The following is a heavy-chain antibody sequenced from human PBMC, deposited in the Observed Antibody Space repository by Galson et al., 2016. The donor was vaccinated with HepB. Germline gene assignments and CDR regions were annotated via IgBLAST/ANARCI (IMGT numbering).Heavy chain of an antibody. CDR2: ITYDGINT. D-gene: IGHD5-24*01. CDR3: SNAFFVGGATGALHNYFDP. Sequence: SLRLSCAASGFTFSSYGIHWVRQAPGRGLEWVAGITYDGINTFYGDSVKGRFTIPRENSKNMLHLQRNSLTVEDTAVYYCSNAFFVGGATGALHNYFDPWGQGIPVTVSS. CDR1: GFTFSSYG. V-gene: IGHV3-30*18. J-gene: IGHJ5*02.